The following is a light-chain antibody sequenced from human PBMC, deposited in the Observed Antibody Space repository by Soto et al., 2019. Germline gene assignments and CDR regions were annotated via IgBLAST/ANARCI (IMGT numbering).Light chain of an antibody. CDR2: EVS. J-gene: IGLJ2*01. Sequence: QSALTQPASVSGSPGHSITISCTGNSSDIGASNYKFVSWYQQPPGKAPKLIIFEVSYRPSGVSNRFSGSKSGNTASLTISGLRAEHDADYYCSSYAVSTPLVIFVVVTTLTVL. V-gene: IGLV2-14*01. CDR1: SSDIGASNY. CDR3: SSYAVSTPLVI.